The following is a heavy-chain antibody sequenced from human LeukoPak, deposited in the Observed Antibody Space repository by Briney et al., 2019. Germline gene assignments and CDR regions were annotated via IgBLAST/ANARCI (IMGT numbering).Heavy chain of an antibody. D-gene: IGHD2-2*01. CDR1: EFTFTTNS. J-gene: IGHJ6*02. CDR3: ARDVIVVVPAAKSYYGMDV. CDR2: FISRTSYI. Sequence: GGPLRLSFAPPEFTFTTNSMNWFPKGPGKGRWRCSSFISRTSYISYADSVKGRFTISRDTAKNSLYLKMNSLRAADTAVYYCARDVIVVVPAAKSYYGMDVWGQGATVTVSS. V-gene: IGHV3-21*01.